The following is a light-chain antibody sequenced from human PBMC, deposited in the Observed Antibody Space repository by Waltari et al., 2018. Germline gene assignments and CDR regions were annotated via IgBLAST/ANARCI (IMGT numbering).Light chain of an antibody. V-gene: IGKV4-1*01. J-gene: IGKJ2*01. CDR1: QSLLYNSNNKNY. CDR2: WAS. CDR3: QQYYTAPYT. Sequence: DIVMTQSPDSLAVSLGEKATINCKSNQSLLYNSNNKNYLAWYQQKPGQPLKLFFYWASSRESGVPDRFSGSGSGTDFTLTIGSLQAEDVAVYYCQQYYTAPYTFGQGTKLEIQ.